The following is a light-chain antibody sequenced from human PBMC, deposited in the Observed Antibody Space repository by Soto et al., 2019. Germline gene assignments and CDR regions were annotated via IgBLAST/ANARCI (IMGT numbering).Light chain of an antibody. CDR3: QHYNSYSEA. Sequence: DIQMTQSPSTLSASVGDRVTITCRASQSISSWLAWYQQKPGAPPRLLIYDASILQRGVPSRFSGSGSGTHFTLTISSLQPDDFATYYCQHYNSYSEAFGQGTKVDIK. CDR1: QSISSW. CDR2: DAS. J-gene: IGKJ1*01. V-gene: IGKV1-5*01.